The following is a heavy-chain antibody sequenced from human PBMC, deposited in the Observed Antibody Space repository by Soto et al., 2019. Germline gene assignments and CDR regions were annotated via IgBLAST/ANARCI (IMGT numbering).Heavy chain of an antibody. J-gene: IGHJ4*02. Sequence: GGALRLSCAASGFTFSIYGMHWVLQAPGKGLEWVAVISYDGSNKYYLDSLKGRLTISTDNSKNTLYLKMKSLRAEDTAVYYCAKDGDVLRYFDWHPVYWGQGTLVTVSS. V-gene: IGHV3-30*18. CDR1: GFTFSIYG. CDR2: ISYDGSNK. D-gene: IGHD3-9*01. CDR3: AKDGDVLRYFDWHPVY.